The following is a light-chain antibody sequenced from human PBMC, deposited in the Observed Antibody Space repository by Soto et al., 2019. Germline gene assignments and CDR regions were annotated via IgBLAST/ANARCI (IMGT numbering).Light chain of an antibody. CDR3: QQYNDLST. CDR2: KAS. J-gene: IGKJ4*01. Sequence: DIQMTQSPSTLSASVGDRINITCRASQTISTWLSWYQQKPGTAPKLLIYKASTLGSGVPSRFSGSGSGKEFTLTISSPQPDDSATYYCQQYNDLSTFGGGTKVEI. CDR1: QTISTW. V-gene: IGKV1-5*03.